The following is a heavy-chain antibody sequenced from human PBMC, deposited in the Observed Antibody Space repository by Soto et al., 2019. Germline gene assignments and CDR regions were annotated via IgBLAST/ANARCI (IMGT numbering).Heavy chain of an antibody. Sequence: EASVKVSCKVSGYTLTELSMHWVRQAPGKGLEWMGGSDPEDGETIYAQKFQGRVTMTEDTSTDTAYMELSSLRSEDTAVYYCATDPGSWFDPWGQGTLVTVSS. CDR1: GYTLTELS. V-gene: IGHV1-24*01. CDR2: SDPEDGET. J-gene: IGHJ5*02. CDR3: ATDPGSWFDP.